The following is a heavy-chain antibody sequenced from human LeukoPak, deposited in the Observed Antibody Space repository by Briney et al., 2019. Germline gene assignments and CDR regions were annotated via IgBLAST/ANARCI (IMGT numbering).Heavy chain of an antibody. J-gene: IGHJ5*02. V-gene: IGHV3-13*01. Sequence: GGSLRLSCAASGFTFSSYDMRWVRQPTGKGLEWVSAIGTAGGTYYSHSVQGRFTISRENAKNSLYLHMNSLSAGDTAVYFCARGHMLTGYYNFAWFDPWGQGTLVTVS. CDR2: IGTAGGT. CDR1: GFTFSSYD. D-gene: IGHD3-9*01. CDR3: ARGHMLTGYYNFAWFDP.